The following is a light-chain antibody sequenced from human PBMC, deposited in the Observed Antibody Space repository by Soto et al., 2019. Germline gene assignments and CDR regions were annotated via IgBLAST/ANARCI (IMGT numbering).Light chain of an antibody. J-gene: IGKJ2*01. CDR3: QKYHTWQYT. V-gene: IGKV3-20*01. CDR1: ETVAGSY. CDR2: GAS. Sequence: EIVLTQSPGTLSLSPGERATLSCRASETVAGSYLAWYQQKPGQAPRLLIHGASTRAPDVPDGFTGSGSGTQFTVTRSRLLYEDVATCARQKYHTWQYTFGQGTK.